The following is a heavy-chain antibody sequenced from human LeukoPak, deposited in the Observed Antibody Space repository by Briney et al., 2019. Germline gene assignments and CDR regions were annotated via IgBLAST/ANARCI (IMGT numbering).Heavy chain of an antibody. CDR2: IYYSGST. D-gene: IGHD3-9*01. CDR1: GGSISSSSYY. J-gene: IGHJ4*02. V-gene: IGHV4-39*01. Sequence: PSETLSLTCTVSGGSISSSSYYWGWIRQPPGKGLEWTGSIYYSGSTYYNPSLNSRVTISVDTSKNQFSLNLSSVTAAGTAVYYCARFKRFSYYGILTGPFDYWGQGTLVTVSS. CDR3: ARFKRFSYYGILTGPFDY.